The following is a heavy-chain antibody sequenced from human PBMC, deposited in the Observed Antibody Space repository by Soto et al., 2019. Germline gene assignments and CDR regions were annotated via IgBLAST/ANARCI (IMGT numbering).Heavy chain of an antibody. CDR1: GGTFSSYA. CDR3: ARDPGGVTGTDP. D-gene: IGHD1-20*01. V-gene: IGHV1-69*06. Sequence: SVEVSCKASGGTFSSYAISWVRQAPGQGLEWMGGIIPIFGTANYAQKFQGRVTITADKSTSTAYMELSSLRSEDTAVYYCARDPGGVTGTDPWGQGTLVTAPQ. J-gene: IGHJ5*02. CDR2: IIPIFGTA.